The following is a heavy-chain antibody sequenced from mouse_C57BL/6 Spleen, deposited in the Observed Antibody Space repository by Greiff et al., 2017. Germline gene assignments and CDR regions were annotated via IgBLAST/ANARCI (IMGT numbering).Heavy chain of an antibody. Sequence: EVQLQQSGPELVKPGASVTISCKASGYSFTGYNMNCEKQRNGKSLEWIGVIKPNYGTTSYNQKFKGKATLTVDQSSSTAYMQLNSLTSEDSAVYYCAREEWYRFAYWGQGTLVTVSS. D-gene: IGHD1-3*01. CDR3: AREEWYRFAY. CDR2: IKPNYGTT. CDR1: GYSFTGYN. V-gene: IGHV1-39*01. J-gene: IGHJ3*01.